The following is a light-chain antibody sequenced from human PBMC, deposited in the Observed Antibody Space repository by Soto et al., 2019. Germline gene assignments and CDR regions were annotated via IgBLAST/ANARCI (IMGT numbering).Light chain of an antibody. CDR1: SSNIRRNT. J-gene: IGLJ3*02. CDR3: AAWDDSLDGSWV. Sequence: QSVLTQPPSASGTPGQRVTISCSGSSSNIRRNTVNWYQQVPGTAPKLLIYTNDQRPSGVPDRFSGSKSGTSSSLAISGLQSEDEADDYCAAWDDSLDGSWVFGGGTKLTVL. V-gene: IGLV1-44*01. CDR2: TND.